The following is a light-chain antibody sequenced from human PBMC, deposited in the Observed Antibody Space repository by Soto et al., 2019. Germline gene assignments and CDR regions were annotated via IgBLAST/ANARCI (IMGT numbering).Light chain of an antibody. CDR1: SSNVGAGYA. CDR2: GNI. J-gene: IGLJ2*01. CDR3: QSYDSSLSGSV. V-gene: IGLV1-40*01. Sequence: QSVLTQPPSVSGAPGQRVTISCTGSSSNVGAGYAVHWYQQFPGTAPKLLIYGNINRPSGVPDRFSGSNSGTSASLAITGLQAEDEADYYCQSYDSSLSGSVFGGGTKLTVL.